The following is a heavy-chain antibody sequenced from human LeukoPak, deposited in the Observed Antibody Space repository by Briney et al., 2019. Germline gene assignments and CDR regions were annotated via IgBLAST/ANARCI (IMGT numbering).Heavy chain of an antibody. CDR2: INHSGST. D-gene: IGHD3-22*01. CDR1: GFTFSSSA. J-gene: IGHJ4*02. CDR3: ARQDYDSSGYRGFDY. Sequence: GSLRLSCTTSGFTFSSSAMSWVRQPPGKGLEWIGEINHSGSTNYNPSLKSRVTISVDTSKNQFSLKLSSVTAADTAVYYCARQDYDSSGYRGFDYWGQGTLVTVSS. V-gene: IGHV4-34*01.